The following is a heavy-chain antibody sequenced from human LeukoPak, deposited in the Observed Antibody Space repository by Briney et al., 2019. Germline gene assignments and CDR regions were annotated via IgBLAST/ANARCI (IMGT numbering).Heavy chain of an antibody. CDR2: LNWNGGNT. Sequence: GGSLRLSCAASGFSFDHYGMTWVRQAPGKGLEWVSGLNWNGGNTGYADSVKGRFTISRDNAKNSLYLQMNSLRAEDTALYYCARGSGIIVEGSAFDRWGQGTLVTVSS. CDR1: GFSFDHYG. J-gene: IGHJ4*02. V-gene: IGHV3-20*04. D-gene: IGHD6-19*01. CDR3: ARGSGIIVEGSAFDR.